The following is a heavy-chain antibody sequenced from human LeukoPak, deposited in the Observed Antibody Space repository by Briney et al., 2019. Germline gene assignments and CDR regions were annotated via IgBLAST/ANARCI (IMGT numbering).Heavy chain of an antibody. CDR1: GGSFSGYY. V-gene: IGHV4-34*01. J-gene: IGHJ5*02. D-gene: IGHD2-2*01. Sequence: SETLSLTCAVYGGSFSGYYWSWIRQPPGKGLEWIGEINHSGSTNYHPSLKSRVTISVDTSKNQFSLKLSSVTAADTAVYYCARQYDIVVVPAWAVHSRKNWFDPWGQGTLVTVSS. CDR2: INHSGST. CDR3: ARQYDIVVVPAWAVHSRKNWFDP.